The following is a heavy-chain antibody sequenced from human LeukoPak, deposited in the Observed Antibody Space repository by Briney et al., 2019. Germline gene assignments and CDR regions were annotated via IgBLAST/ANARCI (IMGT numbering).Heavy chain of an antibody. Sequence: KDGESLKISCKGSGYSFTSYWIGWVRQMPGKGLEWMGIIYPGDSDTRYSPSFQGQVTISADKSISTAYLQWSSLKASDTAMYYCASGQITMVRGVIITNAFDIRGQGTMVTVSS. J-gene: IGHJ3*02. V-gene: IGHV5-51*01. CDR1: GYSFTSYW. D-gene: IGHD3-10*01. CDR2: IYPGDSDT. CDR3: ASGQITMVRGVIITNAFDI.